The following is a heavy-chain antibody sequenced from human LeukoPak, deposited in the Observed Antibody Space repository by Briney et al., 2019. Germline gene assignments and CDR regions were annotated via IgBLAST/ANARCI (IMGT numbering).Heavy chain of an antibody. J-gene: IGHJ4*02. CDR3: ARDYVQDY. CDR1: GFTVSSNY. D-gene: IGHD3-16*01. Sequence: GGSLRLSCAASGFTVSSNYMSWVRQAPGKGLEWVSVTYSNGRTYYADSVKGRFTISRDISKNTLYLQMNSLRAEDTAVYYCARDYVQDYWGQGTLVTVSS. V-gene: IGHV3-53*01. CDR2: TYSNGRT.